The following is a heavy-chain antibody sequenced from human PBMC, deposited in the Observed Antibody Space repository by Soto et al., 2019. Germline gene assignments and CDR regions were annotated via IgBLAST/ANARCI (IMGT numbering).Heavy chain of an antibody. V-gene: IGHV1-2*04. CDR3: ARGLNFYDSSGYVDV. CDR2: INPNSGAT. J-gene: IGHJ6*02. CDR1: GYTFTGYY. D-gene: IGHD3-22*01. Sequence: ASVKVSCKASGYTFTGYYMHWVRQAPGQGLEWMGWINPNSGATNYAQKFQGWVTLTRDTSISTAYMELSRLRSDDTAVYYCARGLNFYDSSGYVDVWGQGTTVTVSS.